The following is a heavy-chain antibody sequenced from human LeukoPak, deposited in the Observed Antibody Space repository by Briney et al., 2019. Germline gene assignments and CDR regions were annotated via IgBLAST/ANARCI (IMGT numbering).Heavy chain of an antibody. CDR2: IIPIFGTA. Sequence: ASVKVSCNASGGTFSSYAISWVRQAPGQGLEWMGRIIPIFGTANYAQKFQGRVTITTDESTSTAYMELSSLRSEDTAVYYCAGPGEMATIEYAEYFQHWGQGTLVTVSS. D-gene: IGHD5-24*01. J-gene: IGHJ1*01. V-gene: IGHV1-69*05. CDR1: GGTFSSYA. CDR3: AGPGEMATIEYAEYFQH.